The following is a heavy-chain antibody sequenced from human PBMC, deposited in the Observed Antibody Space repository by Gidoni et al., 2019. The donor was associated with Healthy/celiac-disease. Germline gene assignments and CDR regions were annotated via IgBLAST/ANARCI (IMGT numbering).Heavy chain of an antibody. V-gene: IGHV4-59*08. CDR3: ARHHSSGWYFSDY. CDR1: GGSISSYY. CDR2: IYYSGST. Sequence: QVQLPESGPGLVKPSETLSLTCTVSGGSISSYYWSWIRQPPGKGLEWIGYIYYSGSTNYNPALKSRVTISVDTSKNQFSLKLSSVTAADTAVYYCARHHSSGWYFSDYWGQGTLVTVSS. J-gene: IGHJ4*02. D-gene: IGHD6-19*01.